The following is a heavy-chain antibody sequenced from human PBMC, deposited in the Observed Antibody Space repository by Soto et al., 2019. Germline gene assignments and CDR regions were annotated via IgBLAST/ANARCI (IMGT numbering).Heavy chain of an antibody. CDR3: VRELAGYGRFDY. CDR2: IKLDGREK. Sequence: GGSLRLSCSASGFIFRRYWMAWVRQAPGKGLEWVATIKLDGREKNYLDSVEGRFTISRDDVDNSMSLQMSRLRGEDTAVYFCVRELAGYGRFDYWGLGTPVTVSS. D-gene: IGHD6-19*01. J-gene: IGHJ4*02. CDR1: GFIFRRYW. V-gene: IGHV3-7*01.